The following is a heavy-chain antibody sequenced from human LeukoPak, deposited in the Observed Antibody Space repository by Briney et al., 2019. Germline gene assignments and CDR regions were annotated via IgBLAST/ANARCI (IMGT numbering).Heavy chain of an antibody. Sequence: SETLSLTCTVSGGSISSYYWNWIQQPPGKGLEWIGYIYYSGSTNYNPSLKSRVTISLDTSKNQFSLKLSSVTAADTAIYYCARDSGSYYGMDVWGKGTTVTVSS. CDR2: IYYSGST. CDR3: ARDSGSYYGMDV. J-gene: IGHJ6*04. V-gene: IGHV4-59*01. D-gene: IGHD3-10*01. CDR1: GGSISSYY.